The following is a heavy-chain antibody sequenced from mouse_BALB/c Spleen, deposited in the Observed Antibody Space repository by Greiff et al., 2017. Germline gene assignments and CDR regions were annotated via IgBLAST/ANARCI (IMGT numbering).Heavy chain of an antibody. Sequence: LQQPGSELVRPGASVKLSCKASGYTFTSYWMHWVKQRHGQGLEWIGNIYPGSGSTNYDEKFKSKGTLTVDTSSSTAYMHLSSLTSEDSAVYYCTRSRDGYSPFAYWGQGTLVTVSA. CDR3: TRSRDGYSPFAY. CDR2: IYPGSGST. D-gene: IGHD2-3*01. CDR1: GYTFTSYW. V-gene: IGHV1S22*01. J-gene: IGHJ3*01.